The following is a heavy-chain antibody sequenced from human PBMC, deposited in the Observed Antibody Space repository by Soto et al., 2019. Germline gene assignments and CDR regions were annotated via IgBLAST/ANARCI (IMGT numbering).Heavy chain of an antibody. CDR1: GDSVSSNSAA. V-gene: IGHV6-1*01. CDR2: TYYRSKWYN. CDR3: ARDGAARPRYYYYGMDV. J-gene: IGHJ6*02. D-gene: IGHD6-6*01. Sequence: TLSLTCAISGDSVSSNSAAWNWIRQSPSRGLEWLGRTYYRSKWYNDYAVSVKSRITINPDTSKNQFSLQLNSVTSEDTAVYYCARDGAARPRYYYYGMDVWGQGTTVTVSS.